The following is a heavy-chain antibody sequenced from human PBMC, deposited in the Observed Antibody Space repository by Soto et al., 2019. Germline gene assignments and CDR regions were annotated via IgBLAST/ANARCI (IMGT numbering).Heavy chain of an antibody. D-gene: IGHD6-13*01. V-gene: IGHV1-69*13. J-gene: IGHJ3*02. CDR1: GGTFSSYA. CDR2: IIPIFGTA. Sequence: SVKVSCKASGGTFSSYAISWVRQAPGQGLEWMGGIIPIFGTANYAQKFQGRVTITADESTSTAYMELSSLRSENTAVYYCARTLAAAGQIDAFDIWGQGTMVTVSS. CDR3: ARTLAAAGQIDAFDI.